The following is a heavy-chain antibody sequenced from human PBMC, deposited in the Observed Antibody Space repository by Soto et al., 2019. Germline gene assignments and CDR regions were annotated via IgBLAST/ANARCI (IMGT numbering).Heavy chain of an antibody. CDR2: IYSSGST. CDR1: GGSFDSGYY. Sequence: QVQLQESGPGLVKPSQTLSLTCTVSGGSFDSGYYWSWIRQDPGKGLEFIGYIYSSGSTYYNPSLKGRLTISVDTSENQLSLRLTSVTAADTAVYYCAFSGPTHYYFYMDVWGKGTSVTVSS. CDR3: AFSGPTHYYFYMDV. J-gene: IGHJ6*03. V-gene: IGHV4-31*03.